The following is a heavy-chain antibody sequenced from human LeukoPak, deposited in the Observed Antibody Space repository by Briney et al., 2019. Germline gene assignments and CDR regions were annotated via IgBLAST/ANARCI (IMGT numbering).Heavy chain of an antibody. Sequence: SETLSLTCTVSGGSISSYYWGWIRQPPGKRLEWIGYIYYSGITTYNPSLKSRVTISVDTSKNQFSLKLSSVTAADTAVYYCARQVTANWFDPWGQGTLVTVSS. J-gene: IGHJ5*02. V-gene: IGHV4-59*08. D-gene: IGHD2-21*02. CDR2: IYYSGIT. CDR1: GGSISSYY. CDR3: ARQVTANWFDP.